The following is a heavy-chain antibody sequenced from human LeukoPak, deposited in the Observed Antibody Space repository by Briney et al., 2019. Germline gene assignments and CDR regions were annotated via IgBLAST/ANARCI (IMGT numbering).Heavy chain of an antibody. CDR2: IIPIFGTA. J-gene: IGHJ4*02. CDR1: GGTFSSYA. CDR3: ARSRMYYDSSGNDY. V-gene: IGHV1-69*06. D-gene: IGHD3-22*01. Sequence: GASVKVSCKASGGTFSSYAISWVRQAPGQGLEWMGGIIPIFGTANYAQKFQGRVTITADKSTSTDYMELSSLRSEDTAVYYCARSRMYYDSSGNDYWGQGTLVTVSS.